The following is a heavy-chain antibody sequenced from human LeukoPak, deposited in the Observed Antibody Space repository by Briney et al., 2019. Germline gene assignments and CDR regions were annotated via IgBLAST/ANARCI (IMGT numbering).Heavy chain of an antibody. D-gene: IGHD2-2*01. CDR2: ISGSGGST. J-gene: IGHJ4*02. CDR3: AKFNVVVPAATPGFDY. V-gene: IGHV3-23*01. CDR1: GFTFSSYA. Sequence: GGSLRLSCAASGFTFSSYAMSWVRQAPGKGLEWVSAISGSGGSTYYADSVKGRFTISRDNSKNTLYLQMNSLTAEDTAVYYCAKFNVVVPAATPGFDYWGQGTLVTVSS.